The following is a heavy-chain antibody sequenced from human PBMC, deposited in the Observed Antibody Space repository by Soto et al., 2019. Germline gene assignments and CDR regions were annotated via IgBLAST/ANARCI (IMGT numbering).Heavy chain of an antibody. J-gene: IGHJ4*02. CDR2: IYYSGST. V-gene: IGHV4-61*01. Sequence: SETMSLTCTVSGGSVSSGSYYWSWIRQPPGKGLEWIGYIYYSGSTNYNPSLKSRVTISVDTSKNQFSLNLSSVTAADTAVYYCARAVEYYDSSGYYYVHFDYWGQGTLVTVSS. D-gene: IGHD3-22*01. CDR3: ARAVEYYDSSGYYYVHFDY. CDR1: GGSVSSGSYY.